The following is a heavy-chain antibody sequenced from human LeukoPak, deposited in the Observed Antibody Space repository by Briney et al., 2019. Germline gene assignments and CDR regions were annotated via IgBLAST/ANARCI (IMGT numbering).Heavy chain of an antibody. D-gene: IGHD1-26*01. Sequence: GGSLRLSCAASGFTFSSYSMNWVRQAPGKGLEWVASISSSSSYIYYADSVKGRFTISRDNAKNSLYLQMNSPRAEDTAVYYCARDPPSLRGHAFDIWGQGTMVTVSS. J-gene: IGHJ3*02. CDR1: GFTFSSYS. CDR3: ARDPPSLRGHAFDI. V-gene: IGHV3-21*01. CDR2: ISSSSSYI.